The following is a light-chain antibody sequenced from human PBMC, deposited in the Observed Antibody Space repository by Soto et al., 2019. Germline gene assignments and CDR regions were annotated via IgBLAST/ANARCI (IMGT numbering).Light chain of an antibody. V-gene: IGLV2-14*01. Sequence: QSALTQPASVSGSPGQSITISCTGTSSDIGTYKYVSWFQHHPGKAPKLIIFEVSNRPSGISDRFSGSKFGDTASLTISGLQPEDEAEYYCNSYSSSNFYGFGTGTKLTVL. CDR3: NSYSSSNFYG. CDR1: SSDIGTYKY. J-gene: IGLJ1*01. CDR2: EVS.